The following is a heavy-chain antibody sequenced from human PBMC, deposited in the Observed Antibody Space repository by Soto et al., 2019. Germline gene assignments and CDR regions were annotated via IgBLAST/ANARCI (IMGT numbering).Heavy chain of an antibody. D-gene: IGHD3-10*01. CDR3: ARDGTMARGIRAFDT. V-gene: IGHV3-23*01. CDR2: ITGSGGMT. Sequence: EAQLLQSGGGLVPPGGSLRLSCVASGFAFGNYPMAWVRQTPGKGLQWISSITGSGGMTDYEDSVRGRFTVSIDHSKNTVHLELTSRRADDTAVNYGARDGTMARGIRAFDTGGQGPTVTISS. CDR1: GFAFGNYP. J-gene: IGHJ3*02.